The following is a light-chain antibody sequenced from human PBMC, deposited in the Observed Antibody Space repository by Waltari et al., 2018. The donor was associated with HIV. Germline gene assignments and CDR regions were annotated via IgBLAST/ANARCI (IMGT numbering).Light chain of an antibody. Sequence: DIVMTQSPLSLPVTPGEPASISCRSRQSLLRSDGYNYLDWYVQKPGRSPQLLIYLGSDRASGVPDRFSGSGSGTAFTLKISRVEAEDVGIYYCMQTEQSPIAFGQGTRLEIK. J-gene: IGKJ5*01. V-gene: IGKV2-28*01. CDR3: MQTEQSPIA. CDR2: LGS. CDR1: QSLLRSDGYNY.